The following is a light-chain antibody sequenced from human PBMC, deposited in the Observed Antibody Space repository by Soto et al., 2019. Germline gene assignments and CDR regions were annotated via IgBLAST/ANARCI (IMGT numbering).Light chain of an antibody. CDR2: KAS. CDR1: QTISSW. V-gene: IGKV1-5*03. J-gene: IGKJ4*01. CDR3: QQYGSSPLT. Sequence: SGSVVDRVAVTCRASQTISSWLAWYQQKPGKAPKLLIYKASTLKSGVPSRFSGSGSGTDFTLTISRLEPEDFAVYYCQQYGSSPLTFGGGTKVDIK.